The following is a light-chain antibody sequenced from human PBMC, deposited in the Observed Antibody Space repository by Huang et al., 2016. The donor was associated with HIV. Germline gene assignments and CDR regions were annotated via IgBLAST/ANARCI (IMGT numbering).Light chain of an antibody. J-gene: IGKJ4*01. CDR2: SST. CDR3: QQTYSAPVT. Sequence: DIQVTQSPSSLSASVGDRVTITCRTSQRISSHFIWYQQKIGKAPKLLIYSSTVLQSGVPSRFTGSGSGTDFTLTINSLQPEDFATYYCQQTYSAPVTFGGGTRVEIK. CDR1: QRISSH. V-gene: IGKV1-39*01.